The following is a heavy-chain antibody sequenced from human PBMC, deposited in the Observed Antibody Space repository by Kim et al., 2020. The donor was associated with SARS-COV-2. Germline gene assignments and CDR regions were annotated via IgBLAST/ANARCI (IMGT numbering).Heavy chain of an antibody. J-gene: IGHJ3*01. Sequence: YADSLKGRFTISRDNSKKTLYLQLNILRAEDTAIYYCVKQVAGSNFDVWGQGTMVTVSS. D-gene: IGHD3-10*01. CDR3: VKQVAGSNFDV. V-gene: IGHV3-23*01.